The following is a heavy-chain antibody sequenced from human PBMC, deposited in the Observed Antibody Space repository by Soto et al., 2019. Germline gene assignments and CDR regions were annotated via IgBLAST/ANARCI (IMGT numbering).Heavy chain of an antibody. J-gene: IGHJ4*02. Sequence: QVQLVQSGAEEKKPGASVKVSCKASGYSFTSYPMHWVRQAPGQRLEWMGWINAGNGNTEYSQKFQGRVTITRDTSASTAYMELSSLRSEDTSVYYCARTGDDTSAYYNYVDYWGQGSLVTVSS. D-gene: IGHD3-22*01. CDR1: GYSFTSYP. CDR2: INAGNGNT. V-gene: IGHV1-3*05. CDR3: ARTGDDTSAYYNYVDY.